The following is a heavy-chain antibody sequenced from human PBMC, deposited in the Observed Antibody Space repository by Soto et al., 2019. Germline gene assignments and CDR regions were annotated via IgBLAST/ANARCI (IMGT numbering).Heavy chain of an antibody. CDR3: ARLAARGAFDI. D-gene: IGHD6-6*01. CDR1: GFTFSSYW. V-gene: IGHV3-7*01. J-gene: IGHJ3*02. CDR2: IKKDGSEK. Sequence: GGSLRLSCAASGFTFSSYWMSGVSQAQGKGREWVANIKKDGSEKYYVYSVKGRFTISRDNAKISLYLLMNSLRAEDSGVYYSARLAARGAFDIWGQGTRVTV.